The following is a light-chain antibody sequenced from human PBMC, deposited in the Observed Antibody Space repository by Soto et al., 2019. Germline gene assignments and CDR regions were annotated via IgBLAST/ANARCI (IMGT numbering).Light chain of an antibody. J-gene: IGLJ2*01. Sequence: QSALTQPPSASGSPGQSVTISCTGTSSDVGGYNYVSWYQQHPGKAPKLIIYEVSKRPSGVPDRFSASKSANTASLTVSGLQAEDEADYYCSSNAGSNNVVFGGGTKLTVL. V-gene: IGLV2-8*01. CDR2: EVS. CDR3: SSNAGSNNVV. CDR1: SSDVGGYNY.